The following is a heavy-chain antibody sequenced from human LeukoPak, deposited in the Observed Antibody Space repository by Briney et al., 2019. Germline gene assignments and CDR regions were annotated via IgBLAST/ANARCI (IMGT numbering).Heavy chain of an antibody. J-gene: IGHJ4*02. CDR3: ARSYDFWSGYYYFDY. D-gene: IGHD3-3*01. CDR2: IYYSGRT. Sequence: PSETLSLTCIVSGDSISNSSYYWGWIRQPPGKGLEWIGSIYYSGRTYYNPSLKSRVTTSIDTSKNQFSLKLSSVTATDTAVYYCARSYDFWSGYYYFDYWGQGTPVTVSS. V-gene: IGHV4-39*01. CDR1: GDSISNSSYY.